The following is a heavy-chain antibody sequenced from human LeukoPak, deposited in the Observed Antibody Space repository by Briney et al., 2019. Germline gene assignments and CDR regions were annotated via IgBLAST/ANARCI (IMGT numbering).Heavy chain of an antibody. Sequence: PSETLSLTCTVSGGSISSSSYYWGWIRQPPGKGLEWIGSIYYSGSTYYNPSLKSRVTISVDTSKNQFSLKLSSVTAADTAVYYCARQGTVTTLEDAFDIWGQGTMVTVSS. CDR1: GGSISSSSYY. CDR2: IYYSGST. J-gene: IGHJ3*02. CDR3: ARQGTVTTLEDAFDI. D-gene: IGHD4-17*01. V-gene: IGHV4-39*01.